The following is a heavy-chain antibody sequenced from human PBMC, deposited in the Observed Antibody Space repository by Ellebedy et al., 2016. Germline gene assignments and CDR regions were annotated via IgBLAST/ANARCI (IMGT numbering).Heavy chain of an antibody. D-gene: IGHD6-13*01. J-gene: IGHJ4*02. V-gene: IGHV1-2*02. Sequence: ASVKVSCXASGYTFTGYYMHWVRQAPGQGLEWMGWINPNSGGTNYAQKFQGRVTMTRDTSISTAYMELSRLRSDDTAVYYCARGRLNSSSWFSPGYWGQGTLVTVSS. CDR3: ARGRLNSSSWFSPGY. CDR2: INPNSGGT. CDR1: GYTFTGYY.